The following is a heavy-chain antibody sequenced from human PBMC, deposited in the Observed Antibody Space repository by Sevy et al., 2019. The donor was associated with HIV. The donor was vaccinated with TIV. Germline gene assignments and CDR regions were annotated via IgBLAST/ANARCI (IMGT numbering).Heavy chain of an antibody. CDR2: TYTSGSP. V-gene: IGHV4-4*07. CDR1: GGSISNYR. CDR3: ARGGVSTTTPFDY. Sequence: SETLSLTCTVSGGSISNYRWSWIRQPAGKGLEWIGRTYTSGSPNYNPSLKSRVTMSVDTSKNQFSRKLSSVTAADTAVYYWARGGVSTTTPFDYWGQGTLVTVSS. J-gene: IGHJ4*02. D-gene: IGHD3-16*02.